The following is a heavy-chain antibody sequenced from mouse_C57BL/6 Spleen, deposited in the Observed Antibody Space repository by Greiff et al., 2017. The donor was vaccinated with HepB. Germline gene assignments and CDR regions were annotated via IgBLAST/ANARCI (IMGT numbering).Heavy chain of an antibody. V-gene: IGHV1-54*01. D-gene: IGHD1-1*02. CDR1: GYAFTNYL. J-gene: IGHJ2*01. CDR2: INPGSGGT. CDR3: ARRWTY. Sequence: QVQLQQSGAELVRPGTSVKVSCKASGYAFTNYLIEWVKQRPGQGLEWIGVINPGSGGTNYNEKFKGKATLTADKSSSTAYMQLSSLTSEDSAVYFCARRWTYWGTGTTLTVSS.